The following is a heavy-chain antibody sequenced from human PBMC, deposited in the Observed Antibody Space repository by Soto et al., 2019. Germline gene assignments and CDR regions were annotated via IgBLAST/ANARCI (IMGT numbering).Heavy chain of an antibody. CDR3: AKDWGIVVVPAAKSPSNAFDI. Sequence: GGSLRLSCAASGFTFSSYAMSWVRQAPGKGLEWVSAISGSGGSTYYADSVKGRFTISRDNSKNTLYLQMNSLRAEDTAVYYCAKDWGIVVVPAAKSPSNAFDIWGQGTMVTVSS. D-gene: IGHD2-2*01. J-gene: IGHJ3*02. CDR1: GFTFSSYA. V-gene: IGHV3-23*01. CDR2: ISGSGGST.